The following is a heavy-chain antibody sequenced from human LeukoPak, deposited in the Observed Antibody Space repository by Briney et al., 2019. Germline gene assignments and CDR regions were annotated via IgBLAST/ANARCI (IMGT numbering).Heavy chain of an antibody. CDR2: INHSGST. Sequence: SETLSLTCAVYGGSFSGYYWSWIRQPPGKGLEWIGEINHSGSTNYNPSLKSRVTISVDTSKNQFSLKLSSVTAADTAVYYCARGPRITMVRGGQPPDYWGQGTLVTVSS. D-gene: IGHD3-10*01. CDR1: GGSFSGYY. CDR3: ARGPRITMVRGGQPPDY. V-gene: IGHV4-34*01. J-gene: IGHJ4*02.